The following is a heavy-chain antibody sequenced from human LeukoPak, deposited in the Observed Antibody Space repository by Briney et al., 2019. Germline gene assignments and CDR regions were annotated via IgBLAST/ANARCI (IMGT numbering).Heavy chain of an antibody. J-gene: IGHJ3*01. Sequence: GGSLRLSCAASGFTFSSYAMTWVRQAPGKGLEWVSSISVNGGTTYYADSVKGRFTISRDSSKNILYLQMNNLRAEDTALYYCARDSAADDNDFDVWGQGTMVTVSS. CDR2: ISVNGGTT. V-gene: IGHV3-23*01. D-gene: IGHD6-25*01. CDR3: ARDSAADDNDFDV. CDR1: GFTFSSYA.